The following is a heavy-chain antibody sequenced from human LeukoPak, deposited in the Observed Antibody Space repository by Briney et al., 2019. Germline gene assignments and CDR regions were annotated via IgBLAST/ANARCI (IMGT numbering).Heavy chain of an antibody. J-gene: IGHJ5*02. D-gene: IGHD2-2*01. V-gene: IGHV4-59*01. CDR3: ARLASTNWFDP. CDR2: IYYSGST. CDR1: GVSISSYY. Sequence: PSETLSLTCTVSGVSISSYYWSWLRQPPGKGLEWIGYIYYSGSTNYNPSLKSRVTISVDTSKNQFSLKLSSVTAADTAVYYCARLASTNWFDPWGQGTLVTVSS.